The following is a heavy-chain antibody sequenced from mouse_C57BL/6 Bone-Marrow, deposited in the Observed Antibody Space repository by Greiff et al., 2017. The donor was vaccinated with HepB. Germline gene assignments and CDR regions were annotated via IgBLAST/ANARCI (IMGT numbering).Heavy chain of an antibody. CDR3: ARYYYGSGPAWFAY. J-gene: IGHJ3*01. CDR1: GYTFTSYW. CDR2: INPSSGYT. D-gene: IGHD1-1*01. Sequence: VQLQQSGAELAKPGASVKLSCKASGYTFTSYWMPWVKQRPGQGLEWIGYINPSSGYTKYNQKFKDKATLTADKSSSTAYMPLSSLTYEDSAVYYGARYYYGSGPAWFAYGGQGTLVTVTA. V-gene: IGHV1-7*01.